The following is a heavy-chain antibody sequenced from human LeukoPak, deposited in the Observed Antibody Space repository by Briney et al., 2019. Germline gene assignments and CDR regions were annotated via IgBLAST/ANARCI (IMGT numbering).Heavy chain of an antibody. D-gene: IGHD3-22*01. CDR1: GGSITSSKYY. CDR3: ARGRVPPVKWLLLVVAFDI. Sequence: SETLSLTCTVSGGSITSSKYYWAWIRQPPGKGLDWIGSMYHRGATYYNPSFKSRVTMSVDTSNNQFSLKLNSVTAADTAVYYCARGRVPPVKWLLLVVAFDIWGQGTMVTVSS. V-gene: IGHV4-39*07. J-gene: IGHJ3*02. CDR2: MYHRGAT.